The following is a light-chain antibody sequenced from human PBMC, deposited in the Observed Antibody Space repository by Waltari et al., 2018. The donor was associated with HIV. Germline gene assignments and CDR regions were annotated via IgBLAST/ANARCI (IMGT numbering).Light chain of an antibody. CDR2: EVN. Sequence: QSALTTSASASGSPGQSITISCPGTSCDVGSYYLVSWYQHHPGKAPKLMIYEVNKRPSGVSNRFSGSKSGNTASLTISGLQAEDEADYYCCSYAGSSTSVVFGGGTKLTVL. V-gene: IGLV2-23*02. CDR3: CSYAGSSTSVV. J-gene: IGLJ2*01. CDR1: SCDVGSYYL.